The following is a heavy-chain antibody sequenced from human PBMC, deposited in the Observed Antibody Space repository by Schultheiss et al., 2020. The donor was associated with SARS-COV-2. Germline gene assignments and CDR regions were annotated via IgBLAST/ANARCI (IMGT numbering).Heavy chain of an antibody. CDR2: ISSSGSTI. Sequence: GESLKISCAASGFTFSDYYMSWIRQAPGKGLEWVSYISSSGSTIYYADSVKGRFTISRDNAKNSLYLQMNSLRAEDTAVYYCARDRSDGYNIFDYWGQGTLVTVSS. CDR3: ARDRSDGYNIFDY. D-gene: IGHD5-24*01. CDR1: GFTFSDYY. J-gene: IGHJ4*02. V-gene: IGHV3-11*04.